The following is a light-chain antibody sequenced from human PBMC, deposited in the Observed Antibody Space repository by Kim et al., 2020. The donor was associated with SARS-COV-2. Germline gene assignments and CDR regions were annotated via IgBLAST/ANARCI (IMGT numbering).Light chain of an antibody. V-gene: IGKV1-5*03. Sequence: DIQMTQSPSTLSASVGDRVTITCRASQSISSWLAWYQQKPGKAPKLLIYKASSLESGVTSRFSGSGSGTEFTLTISSLQPDDFATYHCHQYNSYAYPFGQGTKLDI. J-gene: IGKJ2*01. CDR2: KAS. CDR3: HQYNSYAYP. CDR1: QSISSW.